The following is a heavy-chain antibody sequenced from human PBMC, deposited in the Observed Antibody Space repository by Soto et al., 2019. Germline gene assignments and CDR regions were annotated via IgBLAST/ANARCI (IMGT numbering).Heavy chain of an antibody. D-gene: IGHD3-9*01. Sequence: QVQLQESGPGLVKPSGTLSLTRAGSGGSISSSHWWTWVRQSPGKGLEYIGEISPSGTSNSNPSLKSRVTLTVDKSKYPSSLLLTTVTAEETAVYYCARVVLTITRAALDGWGQGTLVFVSS. CDR2: ISPSGTS. CDR1: GGSISSSHW. CDR3: ARVVLTITRAALDG. J-gene: IGHJ3*01. V-gene: IGHV4-4*02.